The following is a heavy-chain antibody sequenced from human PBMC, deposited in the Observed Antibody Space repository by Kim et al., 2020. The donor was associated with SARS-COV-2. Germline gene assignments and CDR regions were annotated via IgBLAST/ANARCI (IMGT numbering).Heavy chain of an antibody. D-gene: IGHD2-2*02. V-gene: IGHV1-2*02. CDR1: GYTFTGFH. J-gene: IGHJ6*04. Sequence: ASVTVSCKASGYTFTGFHMHWVRQAPGQGLEWMGWINPDTGDSISAQKFQGRVTMTRDIAISTVYMEVSGLRSDDAAVYYCARDKCDSTSCYSLMDVWGKGTTVTVST. CDR2: INPDTGDS. CDR3: ARDKCDSTSCYSLMDV.